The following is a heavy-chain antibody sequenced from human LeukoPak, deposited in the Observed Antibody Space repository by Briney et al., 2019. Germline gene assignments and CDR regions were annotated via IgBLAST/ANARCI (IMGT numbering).Heavy chain of an antibody. CDR3: ARDRGYCSSTSCYITSDP. V-gene: IGHV4-59*11. CDR1: GGSISSHY. J-gene: IGHJ5*02. D-gene: IGHD2-2*02. CDR2: IYYSGST. Sequence: PSETLSLTCIVSGGSISSHYWSWIRQPPGKGLEWIGYIYYSGSTNYNPSLKSRVTISVDTSKKQFSLKLNSVTAADTAVYYCARDRGYCSSTSCYITSDPWGQGTLVTVSS.